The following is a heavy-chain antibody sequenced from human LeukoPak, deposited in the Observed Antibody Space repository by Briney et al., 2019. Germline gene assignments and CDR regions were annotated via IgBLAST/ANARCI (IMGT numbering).Heavy chain of an antibody. CDR3: ARHSGSGSYYLFDC. D-gene: IGHD3-10*01. Sequence: SETLSLTCTVSGGSISSSCYYWGWIRQPPGKGLEWIGSIYCTGSTYYNPSLKSRVTISVDTSKNQFSLKLSSVTAADTAVYYCARHSGSGSYYLFDCWGQGTLVTVSS. CDR1: GGSISSSCYY. V-gene: IGHV4-39*01. J-gene: IGHJ4*02. CDR2: IYCTGST.